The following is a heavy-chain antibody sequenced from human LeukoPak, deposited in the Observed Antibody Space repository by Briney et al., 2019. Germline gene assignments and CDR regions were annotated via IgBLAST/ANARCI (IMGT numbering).Heavy chain of an antibody. J-gene: IGHJ4*02. CDR2: IRYDGSDK. CDR1: GFTLSRYG. Sequence: GGSLRLSCVASGFTLSRYGMNWVRQVPGKGLEWVAFIRYDGSDKFFADSVKGRFTISRDNSKNTLFLQMNSLRLEDTAVYHCAKVLFGDYVWGTYRAIDHWGQGTLVTVSS. V-gene: IGHV3-30*02. CDR3: AKVLFGDYVWGTYRAIDH. D-gene: IGHD3-16*01.